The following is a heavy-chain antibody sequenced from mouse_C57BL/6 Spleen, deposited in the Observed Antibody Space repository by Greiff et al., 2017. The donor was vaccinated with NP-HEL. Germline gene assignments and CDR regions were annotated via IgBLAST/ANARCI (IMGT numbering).Heavy chain of an antibody. V-gene: IGHV1S81*02. Sequence: QVQLQQSGAELVKAGASVKMSCKASGYNFTSYWMHWVKQRLGQGLEWFAETNPTNGRTYYNEKFKSKATLTVDISSSTAYMLLSGPTFEDSAVYYCARIKKIVATYFDYWGQGTTLTVSS. CDR1: GYNFTSYW. CDR3: ARIKKIVATYFDY. CDR2: TNPTNGRT. J-gene: IGHJ2*01. D-gene: IGHD1-1*01.